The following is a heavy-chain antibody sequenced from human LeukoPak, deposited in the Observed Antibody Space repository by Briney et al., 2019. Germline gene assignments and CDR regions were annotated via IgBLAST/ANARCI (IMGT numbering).Heavy chain of an antibody. CDR2: INHSGST. D-gene: IGHD6-13*01. CDR1: GGSFSGYY. CDR3: ARAIAAAYPH. Sequence: PSETLSLTCAVYGGSFSGYYWSWIRQPPGKGLEWIGEINHSGSTNYNPSLKSRVTISVDTSKNQFSLKLSSVTAADTAVYYCARAIAAAYPHWGQGTLVTVSS. V-gene: IGHV4-34*01. J-gene: IGHJ4*02.